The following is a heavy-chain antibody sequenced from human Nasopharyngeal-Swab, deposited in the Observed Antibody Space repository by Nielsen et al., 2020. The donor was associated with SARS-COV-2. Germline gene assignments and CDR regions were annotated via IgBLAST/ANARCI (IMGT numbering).Heavy chain of an antibody. Sequence: GESLKISCAASGFTFSSYGMHWVRQAPGKGLEWVAVIWYDGSNKYYADSVKGRFTISRDNSKNTLYLQMNSLRAEDTAVYYCARAWELHYFDYWGQGTLATVSS. J-gene: IGHJ4*02. CDR1: GFTFSSYG. CDR3: ARAWELHYFDY. D-gene: IGHD1-26*01. V-gene: IGHV3-33*01. CDR2: IWYDGSNK.